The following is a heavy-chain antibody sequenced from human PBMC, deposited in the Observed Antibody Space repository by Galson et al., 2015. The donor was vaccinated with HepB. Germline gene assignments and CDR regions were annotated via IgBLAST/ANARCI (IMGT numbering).Heavy chain of an antibody. CDR3: ARDLSGYYYRYFDL. CDR1: GGSISSGGYY. J-gene: IGHJ2*01. D-gene: IGHD3-9*01. CDR2: IYYSGST. V-gene: IGHV4-31*03. Sequence: TLSLTCTVPGGSISSGGYYWRWIRQHPGKGLEWIGYIYYSGSTYYNPSLKSRVTISVDTSKNQFSLKLSSVTAADTAVYYCARDLSGYYYRYFDLWGRGTLVTVSS.